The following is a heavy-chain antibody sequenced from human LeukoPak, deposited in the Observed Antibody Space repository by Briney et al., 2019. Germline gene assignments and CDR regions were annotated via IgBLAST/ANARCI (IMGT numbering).Heavy chain of an antibody. Sequence: ASVKVSCKVSGYTLTELFMHWVRQAPGKGLEWMGGFDPEYGETMYAQKFQGGVTMTEDTSTDTAYMELSSLKSEGTAVYYCATEGRYGSGTYYMTYWGQGTLLTVSS. CDR2: FDPEYGET. V-gene: IGHV1-24*01. CDR1: GYTLTELF. CDR3: ATEGRYGSGTYYMTY. D-gene: IGHD3-10*01. J-gene: IGHJ4*02.